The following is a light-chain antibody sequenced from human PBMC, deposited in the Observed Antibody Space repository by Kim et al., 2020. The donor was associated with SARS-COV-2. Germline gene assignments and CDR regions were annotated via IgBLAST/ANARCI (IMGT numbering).Light chain of an antibody. Sequence: STGETATGPCRARQTVSSNYLPWYQQKPGPAPRLLIYCASSRATGIPDRFTGSGSETDFTLTISRLDPEDFAMYYCQQYGASPLTFGGGTKVDIK. CDR3: QQYGASPLT. J-gene: IGKJ4*01. CDR2: CAS. V-gene: IGKV3-20*01. CDR1: QTVSSNY.